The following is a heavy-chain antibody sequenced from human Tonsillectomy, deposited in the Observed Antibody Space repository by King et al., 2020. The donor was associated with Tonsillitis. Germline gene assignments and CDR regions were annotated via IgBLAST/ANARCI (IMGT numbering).Heavy chain of an antibody. J-gene: IGHJ4*02. CDR3: ARVQIATVTTGGANDY. CDR2: ISYDGSNK. Sequence: QLVQSGGGVVQPGRSLRLSCAASGFTFSSYAMHWVRQAPGKGLEWVAVISYDGSNKYYADSVKGRFTISRDNSKNTQYLQMNSLSAEDTAVYYCARVQIATVTTGGANDYRGQGTLVTVSS. D-gene: IGHD4-11*01. V-gene: IGHV3-30*04. CDR1: GFTFSSYA.